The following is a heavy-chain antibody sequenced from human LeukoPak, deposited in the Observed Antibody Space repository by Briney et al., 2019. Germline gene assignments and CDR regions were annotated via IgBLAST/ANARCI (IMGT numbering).Heavy chain of an antibody. CDR2: ISGDGVST. Sequence: GGSLRLSCVASGLPIADFAMHWVRQAPGKGLEWVSLISGDGVSTFYADSVKGRFSISRDNSKNSLSLEMNSLRTEDTAMYYCARESGKFDYWGQGTLVAVSS. J-gene: IGHJ4*02. CDR1: GLPIADFA. V-gene: IGHV3-43*02. CDR3: ARESGKFDY.